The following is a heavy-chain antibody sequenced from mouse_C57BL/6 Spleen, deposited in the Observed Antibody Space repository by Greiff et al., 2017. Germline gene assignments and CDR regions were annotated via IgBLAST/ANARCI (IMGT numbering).Heavy chain of an antibody. CDR3: ARLTVVAKDAMDD. D-gene: IGHD1-1*01. J-gene: IGHJ4*01. CDR1: GYTFTSYW. CDR2: IDPSDSYT. Sequence: VQLQQPGAELVMPGASVKLSCKASGYTFTSYWLHWVKQRPGQGLEWIGDIDPSDSYTNYNQKFKGKSTLTVDKSSSTAYMQLSSLTSEDSAVYYCARLTVVAKDAMDDWGQGTSVTVSS. V-gene: IGHV1-69*01.